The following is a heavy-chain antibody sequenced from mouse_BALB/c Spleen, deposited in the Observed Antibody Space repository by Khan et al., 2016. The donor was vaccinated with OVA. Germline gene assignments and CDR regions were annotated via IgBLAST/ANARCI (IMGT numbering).Heavy chain of an antibody. CDR2: VSTGGGYT. Sequence: EVNLVESGGDLVKPGGSLKLSCAASGFTFSTYGMSWVRQTPDKRLEWVATVSTGGGYTYYPDSVTGRFTIYRNNAKNTLYLQMSGLKAEDTAMFYCTRLAYYYDSEGFAYWGQGTLVTVSA. D-gene: IGHD1-1*01. CDR3: TRLAYYYDSEGFAY. CDR1: GFTFSTYG. J-gene: IGHJ3*01. V-gene: IGHV5-6*01.